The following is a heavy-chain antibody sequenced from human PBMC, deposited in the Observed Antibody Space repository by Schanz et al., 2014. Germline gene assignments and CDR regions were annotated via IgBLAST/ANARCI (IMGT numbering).Heavy chain of an antibody. J-gene: IGHJ4*03. CDR3: ARGGSGSHYRLDY. V-gene: IGHV3-48*01. CDR2: ISGSSRTI. CDR1: EFTFSTDA. D-gene: IGHD1-26*01. Sequence: DVHLLESGGGLVQPGGSLRLSCAASEFTFSTDAMSWVRQAPGKGLEWVSYISGSSRTIYYADSMKGRFTVSRDNAENALYLQMNSLRAEDTGLYFCARGGSGSHYRLDYWGQGTSVTVSS.